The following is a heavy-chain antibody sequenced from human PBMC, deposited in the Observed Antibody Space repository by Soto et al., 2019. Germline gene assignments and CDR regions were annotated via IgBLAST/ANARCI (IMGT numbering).Heavy chain of an antibody. V-gene: IGHV4-34*01. D-gene: IGHD2-2*01. CDR3: ARERAVVVPAALPAKNWFDP. J-gene: IGHJ5*02. CDR1: GGSFSGYY. Sequence: SETLSLTCAVYGGSFSGYYWSWIRQPPGKGLEWIGEINHSGSTNYNPSLKSRVTISVDTSKNQFSLKLSSVTAADTAVYYCARERAVVVPAALPAKNWFDPWGQGTLVTVSS. CDR2: INHSGST.